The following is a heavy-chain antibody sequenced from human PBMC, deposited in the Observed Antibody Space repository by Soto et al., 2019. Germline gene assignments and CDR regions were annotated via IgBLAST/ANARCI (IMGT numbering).Heavy chain of an antibody. CDR1: GFTCSSYD. CDR3: AKATATGGGAFDI. D-gene: IGHD2-8*02. CDR2: VLVAGST. Sequence: GGSLKLSCAGSGFTCSSYDMSWVRQAPGKGLEWVSTVLVAGSTHYPDSVKGRFTISRDNSKNTLFLQMNSLTAGDTAVYYCAKATATGGGAFDICGQGTMVTVSS. V-gene: IGHV3-23*01. J-gene: IGHJ3*02.